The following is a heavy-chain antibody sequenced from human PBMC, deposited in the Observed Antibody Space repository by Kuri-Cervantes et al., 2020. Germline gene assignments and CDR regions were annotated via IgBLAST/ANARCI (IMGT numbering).Heavy chain of an antibody. CDR2: ITSRSSPI. V-gene: IGHV3-48*01. CDR3: VKCAHIVAPTPPPDV. D-gene: IGHD1-26*01. Sequence: GGSLRLSCAVYGGSFSGYYWSWVRQPPGKGLEWISYITSRSSPIYYADSVKGRFTISRDNSKTTLYLQMNSLRADDTAMYYCVKCAHIVAPTPPPDVWGKGTTVTVSS. J-gene: IGHJ6*04. CDR1: GGSFSGYY.